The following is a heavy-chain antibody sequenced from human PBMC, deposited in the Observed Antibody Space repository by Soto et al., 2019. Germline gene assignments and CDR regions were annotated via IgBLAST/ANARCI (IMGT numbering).Heavy chain of an antibody. CDR2: INWNGGST. CDR1: GFTFDDYG. CDR3: ARALRYCSSTSCYAFDI. J-gene: IGHJ3*02. V-gene: IGHV3-20*01. Sequence: EVQLVESGGGVVRPGGSLRLSCADSGFTFDDYGMSWVRQAPGKGLEWVSGINWNGGSTGYADSVKGRFTISRDNAKNSLYLQMNSLRAEDTALYHCARALRYCSSTSCYAFDIWGQGTMVTVSS. D-gene: IGHD2-2*01.